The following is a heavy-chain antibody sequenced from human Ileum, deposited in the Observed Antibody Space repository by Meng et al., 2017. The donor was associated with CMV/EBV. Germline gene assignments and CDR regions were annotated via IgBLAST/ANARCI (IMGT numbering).Heavy chain of an antibody. CDR1: GGSVNRNTYY. V-gene: IGHV4-39*07. CDR3: VRDHGSSSWFFY. J-gene: IGHJ4*02. Sequence: QLRLQESGPGLVKPSETLSFTCTASGGSVNRNTYYWGWIRQPPGKSLEWIGTIFDSGSAFYNPSLQSRVSVSIDMSRNQLSLSLSSVTAADTAVYYCVRDHGSSSWFFYWGQGTLVTVSS. CDR2: IFDSGSA. D-gene: IGHD6-13*01.